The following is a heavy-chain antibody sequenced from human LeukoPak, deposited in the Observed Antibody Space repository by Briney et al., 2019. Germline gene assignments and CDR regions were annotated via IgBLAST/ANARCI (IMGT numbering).Heavy chain of an antibody. CDR2: INGDGSST. CDR3: ARVGGYNSYFDY. J-gene: IGHJ4*02. CDR1: GFTFSSCW. D-gene: IGHD5-24*01. Sequence: GGSLRHSCAASGFTFSSCWMHWVRQAPGKGLVWVSRINGDGSSTTYADSVRGRFTISRDNAKNTLYLQMNSLRDEDTAVYYCARVGGYNSYFDYWGQGSLVTVSS. V-gene: IGHV3-74*03.